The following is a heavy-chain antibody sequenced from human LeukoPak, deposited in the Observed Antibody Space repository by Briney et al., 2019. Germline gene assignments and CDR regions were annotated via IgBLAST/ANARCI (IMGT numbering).Heavy chain of an antibody. J-gene: IGHJ4*02. CDR1: GFNVSSNY. CDR2: IYGDGTT. Sequence: GGSLRLSCEASGFNVSSNYMTWVRQAPGKGLEWVSLIYGDGTTDYADSVKGRFHISRHNSKNTLYLQMNSLRAEDTAVYYCARGIIYLDYWGQGTLVTVSS. V-gene: IGHV3-53*04. D-gene: IGHD3-10*01. CDR3: ARGIIYLDY.